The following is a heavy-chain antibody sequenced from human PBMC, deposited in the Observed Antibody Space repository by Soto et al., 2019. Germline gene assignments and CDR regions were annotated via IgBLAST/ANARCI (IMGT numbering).Heavy chain of an antibody. Sequence: QVQLQESGPGLVKPSQTLSLTCTVSGGSISSGGYYWSWIRQHPGKGLEWIGYIYYSGSTYYNPALKSRVTISVDTSKNQFSLKLSSVTAADTAVYYCARDSQRSTMVRGVIIPLNWFDPWGQGTLVTVSS. V-gene: IGHV4-31*03. CDR1: GGSISSGGYY. D-gene: IGHD3-10*01. J-gene: IGHJ5*02. CDR3: ARDSQRSTMVRGVIIPLNWFDP. CDR2: IYYSGST.